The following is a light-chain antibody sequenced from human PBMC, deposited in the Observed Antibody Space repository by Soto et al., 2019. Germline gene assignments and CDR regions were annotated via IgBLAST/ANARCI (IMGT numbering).Light chain of an antibody. CDR2: GAS. J-gene: IGKJ2*01. CDR1: QSVSSRY. CDR3: QQYGSSPPYT. Sequence: EIVLTQSPGNLSLSPGERATLSCRASQSVSSRYLAWYKQKPGQAPRLLIYGASSSATGIADRFSGSGSGTEDNITIIRLEPEDFAVYYCQQYGSSPPYTFGQGTKLEIK. V-gene: IGKV3-20*01.